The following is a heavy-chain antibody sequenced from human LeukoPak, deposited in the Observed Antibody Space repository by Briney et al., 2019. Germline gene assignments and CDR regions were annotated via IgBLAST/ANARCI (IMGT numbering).Heavy chain of an antibody. V-gene: IGHV4-59*01. D-gene: IGHD6-19*01. CDR2: IYYSGST. CDR1: GGTISSYY. CDR3: ARDEYSSGWYGWFDP. Sequence: SETLSLTCTVSGGTISSYYWSWIRQPPGKGLEWIGYIYYSGSTNYNPSLKSRVTISVDTSKNQFSLKLSSVTAADTAVYYCARDEYSSGWYGWFDPWGQGTLVTVSS. J-gene: IGHJ5*02.